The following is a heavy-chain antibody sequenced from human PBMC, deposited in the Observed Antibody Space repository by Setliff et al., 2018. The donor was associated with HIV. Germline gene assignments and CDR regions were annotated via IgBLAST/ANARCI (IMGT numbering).Heavy chain of an antibody. CDR1: GYTFTSYD. J-gene: IGHJ3*02. D-gene: IGHD2-21*01. CDR3: ASIATRAKPGRAFDI. V-gene: IGHV1-8*01. Sequence: ASVKVSCKASGYTFTSYDINWVRLATGQGLEWMGWMNPNSGNTGYAQKFQGRVTMTRNTSISTAYMELSSLRSEDTAVYYCASIATRAKPGRAFDIWGQVTMVTVSS. CDR2: MNPNSGNT.